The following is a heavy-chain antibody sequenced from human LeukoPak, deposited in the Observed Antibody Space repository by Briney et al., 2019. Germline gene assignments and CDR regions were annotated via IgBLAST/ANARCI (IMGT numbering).Heavy chain of an antibody. CDR2: ISYDGSDK. CDR3: AKDPRRYSRTGGYFDY. Sequence: GGSLRLSCEASGFTFSTYGINWVRQAPGKGLEWVAVISYDGSDKYYADSVKGRFTISRDNSKNTLYLQMNSLRAEDTAVYYCAKDPRRYSRTGGYFDYWGQGTLVTVSS. V-gene: IGHV3-30*18. D-gene: IGHD6-13*01. J-gene: IGHJ4*02. CDR1: GFTFSTYG.